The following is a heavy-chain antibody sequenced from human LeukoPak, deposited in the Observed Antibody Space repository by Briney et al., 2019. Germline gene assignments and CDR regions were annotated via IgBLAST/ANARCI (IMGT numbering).Heavy chain of an antibody. CDR3: SRDGEYSNLLDN. CDR1: GFTFSRYW. D-gene: IGHD2/OR15-2a*01. CDR2: IKQDGSEK. Sequence: GGSLRLSCAASGFTFSRYWMSWVRQAPGKGLEWVANIKQDGSEKYYVDSVKGRFTISRDNAKNSLYLQMNSLRAEDTAVYLCSRDGEYSNLLDNWGRGTLVTVSS. V-gene: IGHV3-7*01. J-gene: IGHJ4*02.